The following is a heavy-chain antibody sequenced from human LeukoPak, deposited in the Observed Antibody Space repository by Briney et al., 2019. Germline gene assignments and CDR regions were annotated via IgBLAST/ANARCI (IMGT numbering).Heavy chain of an antibody. Sequence: PGGSLRLSCAASGFTLSSYGMHWVRQAPGKGLEWVAFLRYDGSNKYYADSVKGRFTISRDNSKNTLYLQMNSLRAEDTALYYCAKTYYDFWSGYRPFDPWGQGTLVTVSS. D-gene: IGHD3-3*01. V-gene: IGHV3-30*02. CDR3: AKTYYDFWSGYRPFDP. CDR2: LRYDGSNK. CDR1: GFTLSSYG. J-gene: IGHJ5*02.